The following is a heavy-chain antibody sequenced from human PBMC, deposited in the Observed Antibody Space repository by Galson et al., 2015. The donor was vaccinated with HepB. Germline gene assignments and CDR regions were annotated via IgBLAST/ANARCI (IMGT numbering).Heavy chain of an antibody. Sequence: SVKVSCKVSGYTLTELSMHWVRQAPGKGLGWMGGFDPEDGETIYAQKFQGRVTMTEDTSTDTAYMELSSLRSEDTAVYYCATVELGRMRISSGWELDYWGQGTLVTVSS. CDR2: FDPEDGET. D-gene: IGHD6-19*01. CDR3: ATVELGRMRISSGWELDY. V-gene: IGHV1-24*01. CDR1: GYTLTELS. J-gene: IGHJ4*02.